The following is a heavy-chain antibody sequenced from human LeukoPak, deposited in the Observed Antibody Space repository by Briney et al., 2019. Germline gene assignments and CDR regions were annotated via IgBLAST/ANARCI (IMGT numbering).Heavy chain of an antibody. D-gene: IGHD2-15*01. CDR2: IYSGGNT. Sequence: PGGSLRLSCAAFGFTVSVNYMSWVRQVPGKGLECVSVIYSGGNTYYEDCVKARFTISRDNSKNTLYLQMNSMRAKDRAGYYWARKTDGGGQGDYWGRGNLVTVSS. V-gene: IGHV3-66*01. J-gene: IGHJ4*02. CDR1: GFTVSVNY. CDR3: ARKTDGGGQGDY.